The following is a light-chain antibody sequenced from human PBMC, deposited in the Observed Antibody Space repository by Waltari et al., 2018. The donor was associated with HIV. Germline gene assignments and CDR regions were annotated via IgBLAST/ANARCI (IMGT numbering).Light chain of an antibody. Sequence: QSVLTPPPSVSGAPGQSVTIPCTGGNSNIGADSGVHWYRQLPGTAPKLLIDDNNNRPSGVPDRFSGSKSGTSSSLAITGLQAEDEADYYCQSYDSGLGGVFGGGTKLIVL. CDR3: QSYDSGLGGV. CDR1: NSNIGADSG. V-gene: IGLV1-40*01. J-gene: IGLJ2*01. CDR2: DNN.